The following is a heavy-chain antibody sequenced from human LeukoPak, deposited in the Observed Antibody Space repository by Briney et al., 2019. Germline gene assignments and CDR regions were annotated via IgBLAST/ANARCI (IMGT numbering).Heavy chain of an antibody. CDR3: ATYYYDSSGYSGAFDI. D-gene: IGHD3-22*01. V-gene: IGHV5-51*01. CDR1: GCSFTSYW. Sequence: GESLKISCKGSGCSFTSYWIGWVRQMPGKGLEWMGIIYPGDSDTRYSPSFQGQVTISADKSISTAYLQWSSLKASDTAMYYCATYYYDSSGYSGAFDIWGQGTMVTVSS. J-gene: IGHJ3*02. CDR2: IYPGDSDT.